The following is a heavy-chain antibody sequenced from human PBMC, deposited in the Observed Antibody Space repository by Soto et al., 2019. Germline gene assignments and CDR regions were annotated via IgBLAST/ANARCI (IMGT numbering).Heavy chain of an antibody. Sequence: GGSLRLSCAASGFTVSSNYMSWVRQAPGKGLEWVSVIYSGGSTYYADSVKGRFTITRHNSKNTLYLQMNSLRAEDTAVYYCARGSPRAAAGTFDYWGQGTLVTVSS. CDR3: ARGSPRAAAGTFDY. J-gene: IGHJ4*02. D-gene: IGHD6-13*01. CDR2: IYSGGST. CDR1: GFTVSSNY. V-gene: IGHV3-53*04.